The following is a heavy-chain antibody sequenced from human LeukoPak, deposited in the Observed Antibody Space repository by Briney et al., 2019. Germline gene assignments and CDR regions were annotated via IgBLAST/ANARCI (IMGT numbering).Heavy chain of an antibody. CDR3: ARDRNTDFWSGYYTNYFDY. CDR2: ISYDGSNK. V-gene: IGHV3-30*03. Sequence: GGSLRLSCAASGFTFSSYGMHWVRQAPGKGLEWVAVISYDGSNKYYADSVKGRFTISRDNAKNSLSLQMSSLRAEDTAVYYCARDRNTDFWSGYYTNYFDYWGQGTLVIVSS. J-gene: IGHJ4*02. D-gene: IGHD3-3*01. CDR1: GFTFSSYG.